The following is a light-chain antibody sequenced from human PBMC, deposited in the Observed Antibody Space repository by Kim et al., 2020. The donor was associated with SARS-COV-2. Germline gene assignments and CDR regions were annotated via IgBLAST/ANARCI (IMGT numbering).Light chain of an antibody. Sequence: QSVLTQPPSASGTPGQRVTISCSGSSANIGSNFVYWYQQLPGSAPRLLIYSNNQRPSGVPDRFSGSKSGTSASLAISGLRSEDEADYHCAAWDGSVSGVVFGGGTKLTVL. CDR2: SNN. V-gene: IGLV1-47*02. CDR1: SANIGSNF. CDR3: AAWDGSVSGVV. J-gene: IGLJ2*01.